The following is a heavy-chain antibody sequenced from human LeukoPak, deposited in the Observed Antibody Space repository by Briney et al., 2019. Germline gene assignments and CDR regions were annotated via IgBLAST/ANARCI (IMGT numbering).Heavy chain of an antibody. CDR3: ARGGIAAAGTSFDY. CDR2: IYHSGST. V-gene: IGHV4-38-2*01. CDR1: GYSISSGYY. Sequence: SETLSLTGAVSGYSISSGYYWGWIRQPPGKGLEWIGSIYHSGSTYYNPSLKSRVTISVDTSKNQFSLKLSSVTAADTAVYYCARGGIAAAGTSFDYWGQGTLVTVSS. D-gene: IGHD6-13*01. J-gene: IGHJ4*02.